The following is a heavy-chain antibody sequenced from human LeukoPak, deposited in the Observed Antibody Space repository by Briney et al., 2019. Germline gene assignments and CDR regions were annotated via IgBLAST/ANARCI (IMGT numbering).Heavy chain of an antibody. Sequence: GGSLRLSCAASGFTFSNYWMHWVRQAPGKGLVWVSRINTDGSSTSYADSVKGRFTIFRDNAKDSVYLQMNSLRAEDSATYYCVREGFYFFDFWGQGTLVTVSS. CDR3: VREGFYFFDF. CDR2: INTDGSST. J-gene: IGHJ4*01. V-gene: IGHV3-74*01. CDR1: GFTFSNYW.